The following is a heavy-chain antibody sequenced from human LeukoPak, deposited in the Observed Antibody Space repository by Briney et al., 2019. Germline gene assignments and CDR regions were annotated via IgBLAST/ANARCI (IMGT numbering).Heavy chain of an antibody. J-gene: IGHJ5*02. Sequence: PETLSLTCTVSGGSISSSSYYWGWIRQPPGKGLEWIGSIYYSGSTYYNPSLKSRVTISVDTSKNQFSLKLSSVTAADTAVYYCARHPLSSTSCSFDPWGQGTLVTVSS. CDR1: GGSISSSSYY. CDR3: ARHPLSSTSCSFDP. V-gene: IGHV4-39*01. CDR2: IYYSGST. D-gene: IGHD2-2*01.